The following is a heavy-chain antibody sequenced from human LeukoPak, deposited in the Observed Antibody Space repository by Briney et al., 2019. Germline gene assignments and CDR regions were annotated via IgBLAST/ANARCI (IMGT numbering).Heavy chain of an antibody. J-gene: IGHJ4*02. V-gene: IGHV1-69*04. CDR3: ASPLRRDGYNLGY. D-gene: IGHD5-24*01. CDR2: IIPILGIA. Sequence: WASVKVSCKASGGTFSSYAISWVRQAPGQGLEWMGRIIPILGIANHAQKFQGRVTITADKSTSTAYMELSSLRSEDTAVYYCASPLRRDGYNLGYWGQGTLVTVSS. CDR1: GGTFSSYA.